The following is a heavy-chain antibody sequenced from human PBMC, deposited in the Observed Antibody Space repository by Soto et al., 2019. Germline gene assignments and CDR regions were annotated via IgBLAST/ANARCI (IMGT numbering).Heavy chain of an antibody. J-gene: IGHJ6*02. CDR1: GFTFSSYV. CDR3: ARDKAPYYYYGMDV. Sequence: PGGSRRLSWAASGFTFSSYVMHWVRQAPGKGLEWVAVIWYDGSNKYYADSVKGRFTISRDNSKNTLYLQMNSLRAEDTAVYYCARDKAPYYYYGMDVWGQGTTVTVSS. CDR2: IWYDGSNK. V-gene: IGHV3-33*01.